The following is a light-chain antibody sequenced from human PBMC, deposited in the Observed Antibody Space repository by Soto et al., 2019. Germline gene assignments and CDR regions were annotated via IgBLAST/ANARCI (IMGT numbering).Light chain of an antibody. J-gene: IGKJ1*01. Sequence: DIQMTQSPSTLSASVGDRVTITCRSSQSISGYLAWYKQKPGKAPKLLIYDASSLESGVPSRFSASASGTEFTLTISSLQPDEFATDYCQQYNTYPWTFGPVTKVDIK. CDR2: DAS. CDR1: QSISGY. CDR3: QQYNTYPWT. V-gene: IGKV1-5*01.